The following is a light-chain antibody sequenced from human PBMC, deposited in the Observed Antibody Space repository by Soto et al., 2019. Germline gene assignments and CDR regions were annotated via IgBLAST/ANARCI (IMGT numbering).Light chain of an antibody. CDR2: GVS. CDR3: QQYNFWPET. J-gene: IGKJ1*01. CDR1: HSVSGN. Sequence: TRCGSTGGRAPISFRASHSVSGNLAWYQQKPGQAPRLLIYGVSARATGIPARFSGSGFGTEFTLTISSLQSEDFALYYCQQYNFWPETFGQGSNV. V-gene: IGKV3-15*01.